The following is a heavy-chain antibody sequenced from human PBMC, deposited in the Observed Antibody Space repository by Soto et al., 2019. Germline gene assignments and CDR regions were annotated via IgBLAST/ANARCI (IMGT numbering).Heavy chain of an antibody. CDR3: ARNRGDSQGD. D-gene: IGHD5-18*01. Sequence: QVQLQESGPGLVKPSGTLSLTCTVSGDSINGNYWSWVRQPPGKGPEWIGEIYDSGTTYYNPSLNSRATISLDKSKNQFSLNLNSVTAADTAVYYCARNRGDSQGDWGPGTLVTVSS. V-gene: IGHV4-4*02. J-gene: IGHJ4*02. CDR1: GDSINGNY. CDR2: IYDSGTT.